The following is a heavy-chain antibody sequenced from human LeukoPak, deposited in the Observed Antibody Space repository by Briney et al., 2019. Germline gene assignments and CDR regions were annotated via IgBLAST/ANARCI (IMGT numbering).Heavy chain of an antibody. V-gene: IGHV1-24*01. CDR3: ATELIITGTTPFDY. CDR2: FDPEDGET. D-gene: IGHD1-7*01. CDR1: GYTPTELS. J-gene: IGHJ4*02. Sequence: ASVKVSCKVSGYTPTELSMHWVRQAPGKGLEWMGGFDPEDGETIYAQKFQGRVTMTEDTSTDTAYMELSSLRSEDTAVYYCATELIITGTTPFDYWGQGTLVTVSS.